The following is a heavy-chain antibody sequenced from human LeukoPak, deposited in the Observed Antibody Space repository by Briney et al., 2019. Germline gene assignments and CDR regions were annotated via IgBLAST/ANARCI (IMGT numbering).Heavy chain of an antibody. J-gene: IGHJ6*03. V-gene: IGHV7-4-1*02. CDR3: ARGSEPYYYYYMDV. Sequence: ASVKVSCKASGYTFTSYGMNWVRQAPGQGLEWMGWISTNTGNPTYAQGFTGRFVFSLDTSVSTAYLQISSLKAEDSALYYCARGSEPYYYYYMDVWGRGTTVTVSS. CDR2: ISTNTGNP. CDR1: GYTFTSYG.